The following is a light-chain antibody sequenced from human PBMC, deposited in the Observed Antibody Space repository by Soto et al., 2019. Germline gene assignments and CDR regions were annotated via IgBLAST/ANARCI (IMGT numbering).Light chain of an antibody. CDR3: QQYNDWPLT. V-gene: IGKV3D-15*01. Sequence: EIVMTQSPDTLSVSPGERATLSCRASQSVSSNLAWYQQTPGQAPRLLIYGASTRATDIPARFSGSGSGTEFTLTISSLQSEDFAVYYCQQYNDWPLTFGGGTKV. CDR1: QSVSSN. J-gene: IGKJ4*01. CDR2: GAS.